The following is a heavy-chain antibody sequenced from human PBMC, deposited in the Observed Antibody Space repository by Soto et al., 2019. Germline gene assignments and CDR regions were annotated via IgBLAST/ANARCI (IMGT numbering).Heavy chain of an antibody. CDR3: AKDLGWLASFRYYFDY. V-gene: IGHV3-23*01. J-gene: IGHJ4*02. D-gene: IGHD6-19*01. CDR1: GFTFSSYA. CDR2: ISGSGGST. Sequence: GGSLRLSCAASGFTFSSYAMSWVRQAPGKGLEWVSAISGSGGSTYYADSVKGRFTISRDNSKNTLYLQMNSMRAEDTAVYYCAKDLGWLASFRYYFDYWGQGTLVTVSS.